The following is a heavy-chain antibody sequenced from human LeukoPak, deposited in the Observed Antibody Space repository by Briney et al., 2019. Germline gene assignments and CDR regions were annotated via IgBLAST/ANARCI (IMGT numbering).Heavy chain of an antibody. CDR1: GFSLRTSGMC. V-gene: IGHV2-70*11. CDR3: ARGRIATLGDWFEP. J-gene: IGHJ5*02. D-gene: IGHD6-13*01. CDR2: IDWYDDK. Sequence: SGPAQVKLTHTLTLICTFSGFSLRTSGMCVSWIRQPPGKALEWLARIDWYDDKYHSTPLRTRLTISKDTSKKRVVLTMTNMDHVDTATYYCARGRIATLGDWFEPWGQGTLVTVSS.